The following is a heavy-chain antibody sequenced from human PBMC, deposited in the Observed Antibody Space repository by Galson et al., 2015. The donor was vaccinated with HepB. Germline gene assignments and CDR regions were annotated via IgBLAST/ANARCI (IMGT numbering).Heavy chain of an antibody. CDR2: IRSKANSYTT. CDR1: GFTFSGSA. V-gene: IGHV3-73*01. CDR3: TSCATTSACCY. J-gene: IGHJ4*02. Sequence: SLRLSCAASGFTFSGSAMNWVRQASGKGLEWVGRIRSKANSYTTAYAASVKGRFTISRDDSKNTAYLKMNSLKTEDTAVYYCTSCATTSACCYWCQVTLVTVSS. D-gene: IGHD1-26*01.